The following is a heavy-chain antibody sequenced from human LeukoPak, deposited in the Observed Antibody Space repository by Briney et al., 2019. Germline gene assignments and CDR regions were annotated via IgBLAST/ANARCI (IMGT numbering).Heavy chain of an antibody. CDR1: GLSLSTYD. D-gene: IGHD2/OR15-2a*01. Sequence: GGSLRLSCVTSGLSLSTYDMSWVRQAPGKGLESVSGITANTRGSITYYADSVKGRFTISRDSSKDTLYLQMNSLRAEDTAVYFCARGGYFSFDYWGQGTLVTVSS. J-gene: IGHJ4*02. CDR2: ITANTRGSIT. V-gene: IGHV3-23*01. CDR3: ARGGYFSFDY.